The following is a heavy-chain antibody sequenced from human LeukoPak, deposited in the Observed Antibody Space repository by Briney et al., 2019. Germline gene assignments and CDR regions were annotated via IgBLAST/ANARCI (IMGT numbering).Heavy chain of an antibody. CDR1: GFTVSYNY. V-gene: IGHV3-66*01. CDR3: ARARTTVIGYWYFDL. J-gene: IGHJ2*01. D-gene: IGHD4-17*01. CDR2: IYSGGST. Sequence: RGGSLRLSCSASGFTVSYNYMSWVRQDHGKGLEWVSVIYSGGSTYSADSVKGRFTISRDNSKNTLYLQMNSLRAEDTAVYYCARARTTVIGYWYFDLWGRGTLVTVSS.